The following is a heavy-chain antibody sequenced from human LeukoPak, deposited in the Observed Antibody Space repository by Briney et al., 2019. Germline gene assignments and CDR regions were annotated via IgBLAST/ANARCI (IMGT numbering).Heavy chain of an antibody. D-gene: IGHD6-13*01. CDR1: GFTFSSYA. Sequence: GGSLRLSCAASGFTFSSYAMSWVRQAPGKGLEWVSAISGSGGSTYYADSVKGRFTISRDNAKNSLYLQMNSLRAEDTAVYYCARTKIAAAGTGGFDYWGQGTLVTVSS. CDR3: ARTKIAAAGTGGFDY. J-gene: IGHJ4*02. V-gene: IGHV3-23*01. CDR2: ISGSGGST.